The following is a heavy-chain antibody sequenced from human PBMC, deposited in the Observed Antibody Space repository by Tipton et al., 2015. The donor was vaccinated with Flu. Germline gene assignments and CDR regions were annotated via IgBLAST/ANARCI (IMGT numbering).Heavy chain of an antibody. CDR1: GFSFSNYA. CDR2: ISGSGSST. CDR3: AKVINYDNSGYYLGGAFDI. D-gene: IGHD3-22*01. V-gene: IGHV3-23*01. J-gene: IGHJ3*02. Sequence: SLRLSCTASGFSFSNYAMSWVRQAPGKGLEWVSVISGSGSSTYYADSVKGRFTISRDNSKNTLYLQMNSLRAEDTAIYYCAKVINYDNSGYYLGGAFDIWGQGTLVSVSS.